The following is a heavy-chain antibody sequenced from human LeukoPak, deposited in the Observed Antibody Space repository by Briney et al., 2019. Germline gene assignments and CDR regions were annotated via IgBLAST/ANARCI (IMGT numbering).Heavy chain of an antibody. Sequence: GGSLRLSCAASGFTFDDYGMHWVRQAPGKGLEWVSGISWNSGSVAYADSVKGRFTISRDNAKNSLYLQMNSLSPEAPALSSRAKTPKPHHHYLGFLGNGTTVTISS. CDR2: ISWNSGSV. D-gene: IGHD7-27*01. V-gene: IGHV3-9*01. CDR3: AKTPKPHHHYLGF. CDR1: GFTFDDYG. J-gene: IGHJ6*04.